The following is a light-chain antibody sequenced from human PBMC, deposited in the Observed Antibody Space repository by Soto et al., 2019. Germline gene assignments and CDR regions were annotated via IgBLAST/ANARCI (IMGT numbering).Light chain of an antibody. J-gene: IGLJ2*01. CDR1: SSDVGGYNY. V-gene: IGLV2-11*01. Sequence: QSALTQPRSVSGSPGQSVTISRTGTSSDVGGYNYVSWYQQHPGKAPKLMIYDVSKRPSGVPDRFSGSKSGNTASLTISGLQAEDEADYYCCSYAGSPVFGGGTKVTVL. CDR3: CSYAGSPV. CDR2: DVS.